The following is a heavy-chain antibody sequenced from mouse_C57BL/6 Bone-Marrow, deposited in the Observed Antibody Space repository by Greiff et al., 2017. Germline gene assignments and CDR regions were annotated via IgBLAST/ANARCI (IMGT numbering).Heavy chain of an antibody. CDR1: GYCFTSYY. J-gene: IGHJ2*01. Sequence: VQLQQSGPELVQPGASVTISCKASGYCFTSYYIHWVKQRPGQGLEWIGWIYPGSGNTKYTEKFKGKATLTADTSSSTAYMQLSSLTSEDSAVYYCARSDYGSSRGFDYWGQGTTLTVSS. D-gene: IGHD1-1*01. V-gene: IGHV1-66*01. CDR3: ARSDYGSSRGFDY. CDR2: IYPGSGNT.